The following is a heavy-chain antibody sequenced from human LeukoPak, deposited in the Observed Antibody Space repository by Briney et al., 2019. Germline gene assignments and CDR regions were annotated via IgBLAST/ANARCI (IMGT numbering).Heavy chain of an antibody. V-gene: IGHV5-51*01. Sequence: GESLKISCKGSGYSFSNYRIGWVRQMPGKGLEWMGIIYPVDSDTRYSPSFQGQVTISADKSTSTAYLQWSSLKASDTAMYYCARRTTTWAFDIWGQGTMVTVSS. CDR1: GYSFSNYR. CDR2: IYPVDSDT. J-gene: IGHJ3*02. CDR3: ARRTTTWAFDI. D-gene: IGHD2/OR15-2a*01.